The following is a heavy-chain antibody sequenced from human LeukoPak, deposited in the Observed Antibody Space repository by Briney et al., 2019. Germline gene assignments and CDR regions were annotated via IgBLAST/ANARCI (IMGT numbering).Heavy chain of an antibody. D-gene: IGHD5-24*01. V-gene: IGHV3-9*01. Sequence: GGSLGLSCAASGFTFDEFAMHWVRQPPGKGLEWVSGINFNGDTTRYAHSVKGRFTISRDNAKKALYLQMNGLRGEDTALYYCARDRDYNLADSFDHWGQGTLVTVSS. CDR3: ARDRDYNLADSFDH. CDR2: INFNGDTT. CDR1: GFTFDEFA. J-gene: IGHJ4*02.